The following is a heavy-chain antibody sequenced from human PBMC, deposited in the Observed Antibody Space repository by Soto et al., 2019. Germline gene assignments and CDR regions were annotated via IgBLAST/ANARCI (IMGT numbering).Heavy chain of an antibody. CDR2: ISGSGGST. V-gene: IGHV3-23*01. Sequence: EVQLLESGGGLVQPGGSLRLSCAASGFTFSSYAMSWVRQAPGKGLEWVSAISGSGGSTYYADSVKGRFTISRDNSKNTLYLQMNSLRAEDTAVYYCAKTGRGYSYGWVYYYYGMDVWGQGTTVTVSS. J-gene: IGHJ6*02. CDR3: AKTGRGYSYGWVYYYYGMDV. D-gene: IGHD5-18*01. CDR1: GFTFSSYA.